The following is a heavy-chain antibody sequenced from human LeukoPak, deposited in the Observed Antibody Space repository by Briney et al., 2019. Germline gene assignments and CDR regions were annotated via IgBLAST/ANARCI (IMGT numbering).Heavy chain of an antibody. J-gene: IGHJ4*02. Sequence: GGSLRLSCAASGFTFSSYWMSWVRQAPGKGLEWVANIKEDGSEKYYVDSVEGRFTISRDNAKNSLYLQMNSLRAGDTAVYYCAIAAVRGQNPPDYWGQGTLVTVSS. CDR2: IKEDGSEK. V-gene: IGHV3-7*03. D-gene: IGHD3-10*01. CDR3: AIAAVRGQNPPDY. CDR1: GFTFSSYW.